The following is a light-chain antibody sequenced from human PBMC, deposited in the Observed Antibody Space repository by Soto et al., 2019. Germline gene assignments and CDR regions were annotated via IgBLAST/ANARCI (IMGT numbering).Light chain of an antibody. Sequence: QSALTQPPSASGSPGQSVTISCTGTSSDVGGSDYVSWYQHHPGKAPKLMIYDVSKRPSGVPDRFSGSKSGNMASLNVSGLQDDDEADYYCISHVGHSNVFGTGTKVTVL. V-gene: IGLV2-8*01. CDR3: ISHVGHSNV. CDR2: DVS. CDR1: SSDVGGSDY. J-gene: IGLJ1*01.